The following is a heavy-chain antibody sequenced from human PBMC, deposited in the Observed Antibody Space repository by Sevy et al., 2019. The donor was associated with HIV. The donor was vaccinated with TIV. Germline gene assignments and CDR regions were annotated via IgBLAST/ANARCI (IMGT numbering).Heavy chain of an antibody. Sequence: ASVKVSCKASGYTFTSYGISWVRQAPGQGLEWMGWISAYNGNTKYAQTVQGRVTMTTDTSASTAYMELRSLRSDDTAVYYCARAPFAITFGGVIAPFDYWGQGALVTVSS. CDR1: GYTFTSYG. CDR3: ARAPFAITFGGVIAPFDY. V-gene: IGHV1-18*01. D-gene: IGHD3-16*02. CDR2: ISAYNGNT. J-gene: IGHJ4*02.